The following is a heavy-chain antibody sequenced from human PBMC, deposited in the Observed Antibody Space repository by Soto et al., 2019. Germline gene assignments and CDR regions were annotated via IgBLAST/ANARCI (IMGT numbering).Heavy chain of an antibody. CDR2: ISGSGRST. CDR1: GFTFSSYA. V-gene: IGHV3-23*01. J-gene: IGHJ4*02. D-gene: IGHD6-19*01. Sequence: PGGSLRLGCAASGFTFSSYAMHWVRQAPGKGLEWVSNISGSGRSTYYADSVKGRFTISRDNSKNTLYLQVDSLRAEDTAIYYCVKDLGQWLDQLDYWGQGTLVTVSS. CDR3: VKDLGQWLDQLDY.